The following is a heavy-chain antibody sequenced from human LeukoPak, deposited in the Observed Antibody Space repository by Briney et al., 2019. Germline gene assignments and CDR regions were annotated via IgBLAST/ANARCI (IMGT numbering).Heavy chain of an antibody. D-gene: IGHD6-13*01. CDR3: ASERSAAGTSYGMDV. J-gene: IGHJ6*02. V-gene: IGHV1-2*02. Sequence: ASVKVSCKASGYKFTDDYMHWVRQAPGQGLEFMGWINPDSGFTNYAQKFKGRVTMTRDTSTSTVYMELSSLRSEDTAVYYCASERSAAGTSYGMDVWGQGTTVTVSS. CDR1: GYKFTDDY. CDR2: INPDSGFT.